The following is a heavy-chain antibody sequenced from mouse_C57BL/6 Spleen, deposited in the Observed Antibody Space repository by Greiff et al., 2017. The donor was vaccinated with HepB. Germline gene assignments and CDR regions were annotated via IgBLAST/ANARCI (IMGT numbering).Heavy chain of an antibody. CDR2: IISGSSTI. J-gene: IGHJ1*03. D-gene: IGHD1-1*01. CDR3: ARGGYGSSYWYFDV. V-gene: IGHV5-17*01. Sequence: EVKLVESGGGLVKPGGSLKLSCAASGFTFSDYGMHWVRQAPEKGLEWVAYIISGSSTIYYADTVKGRFTISRDNAKNTLFLQMTSLRSEDTAMYYCARGGYGSSYWYFDVWGTGTTVTVSS. CDR1: GFTFSDYG.